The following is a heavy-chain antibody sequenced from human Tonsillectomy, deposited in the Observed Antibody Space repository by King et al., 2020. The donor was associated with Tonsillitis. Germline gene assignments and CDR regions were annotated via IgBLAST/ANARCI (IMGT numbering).Heavy chain of an antibody. CDR2: INHSGST. Sequence: VQLQQWGAGLLKPSETLSLTCGVYGESFSGYYWTWIRQPPGKGLEWIGEINHSGSTNYNPSLKSRVTISVDTSKKQFSLKLSSVTAADTAVYYCSRGPIRGYSYYFFDYWGQGTLVTVSS. J-gene: IGHJ4*02. CDR3: SRGPIRGYSYYFFDY. D-gene: IGHD5-18*01. V-gene: IGHV4-34*01. CDR1: GESFSGYY.